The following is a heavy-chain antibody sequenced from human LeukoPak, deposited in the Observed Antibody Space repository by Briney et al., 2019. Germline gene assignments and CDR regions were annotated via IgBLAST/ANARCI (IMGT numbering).Heavy chain of an antibody. CDR1: GDSVRSYY. CDR2: INDRGST. Sequence: PSEILSLTCTVSGDSVRSYYWSWIRQPPGQGLEWLGHINDRGSTNYNPSLQGRVTISIDTSKNQFSLKVNSETAADTAVYYCVRDSRYGSGWFEDGLDFWGQGTTVTVSS. J-gene: IGHJ6*02. CDR3: VRDSRYGSGWFEDGLDF. D-gene: IGHD6-13*01. V-gene: IGHV4-59*02.